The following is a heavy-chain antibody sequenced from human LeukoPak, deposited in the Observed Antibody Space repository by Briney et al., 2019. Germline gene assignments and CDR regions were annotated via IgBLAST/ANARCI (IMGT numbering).Heavy chain of an antibody. V-gene: IGHV3-43*02. CDR1: GFTFDDYA. Sequence: GGSLSLSCAASGFTFDDYAMHWVRQAPGKGLEWVSLISGDGSATYYADSVKGRFTISRDNSKNSLYVQMNSLRTEDTALYYCAKDWAVTPRRGDAFDIWGQGTMVTVSS. CDR2: ISGDGSAT. CDR3: AKDWAVTPRRGDAFDI. D-gene: IGHD4-17*01. J-gene: IGHJ3*02.